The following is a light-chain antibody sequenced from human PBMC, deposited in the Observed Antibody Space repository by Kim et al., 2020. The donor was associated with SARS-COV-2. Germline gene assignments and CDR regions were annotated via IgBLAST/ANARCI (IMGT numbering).Light chain of an antibody. J-gene: IGKJ2*03. CDR2: KAS. Sequence: TRSASVGDRVTITCRASQSISTWLAWFQQKPGKAPKLLIYKASILYSGVPSRFSGSGSGTEFTLTISSLQPDDFATYYCQQYNSWSFGQGTKLEI. V-gene: IGKV1-5*03. CDR3: QQYNSWS. CDR1: QSISTW.